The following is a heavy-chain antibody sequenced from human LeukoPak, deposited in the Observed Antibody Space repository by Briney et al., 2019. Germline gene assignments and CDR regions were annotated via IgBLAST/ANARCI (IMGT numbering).Heavy chain of an antibody. J-gene: IGHJ3*02. D-gene: IGHD6-13*01. CDR1: GFTVSSNY. CDR3: AREMAAAGTNAFDI. V-gene: IGHV3-53*04. Sequence: GGSLRLSCAASGFTVSSNYMSWVRQAPGKGLEWVSVIYSGGSTYYADSVKGRFTISRHNSKDTLYLQMNSLRAEDTAVYYCAREMAAAGTNAFDIRGQGTMVTVSS. CDR2: IYSGGST.